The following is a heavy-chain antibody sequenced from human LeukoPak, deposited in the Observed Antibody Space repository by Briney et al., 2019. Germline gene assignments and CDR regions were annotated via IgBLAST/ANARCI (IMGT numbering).Heavy chain of an antibody. Sequence: ASVKVSCKASGYTFTSYGISWVRQAPGQGLEWMGWISAYNGSTNYAQKLQGRVTMTTDTSTSTAYMELRSLRSDDTAVYYCARDMVELRYFDWLFYYWGQGTLVTVSS. CDR1: GYTFTSYG. CDR3: ARDMVELRYFDWLFYY. CDR2: ISAYNGST. D-gene: IGHD3-9*01. V-gene: IGHV1-18*01. J-gene: IGHJ4*02.